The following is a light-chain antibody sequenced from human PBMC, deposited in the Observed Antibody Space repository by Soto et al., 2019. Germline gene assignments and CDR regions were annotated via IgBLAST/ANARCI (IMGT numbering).Light chain of an antibody. V-gene: IGKV3-11*01. CDR2: DAS. CDR1: QSVSSY. J-gene: IGKJ1*01. CDR3: QQRSNWPPWT. Sequence: EIVLTQSPANLSLSPGARATLSCRASQSVSSYLAWYQQKPGQAPRLLIYDASNRATGIPARFSGSGSGTAFTLTISSLEPEDFAVYYCQQRSNWPPWTFGQGTKVEIK.